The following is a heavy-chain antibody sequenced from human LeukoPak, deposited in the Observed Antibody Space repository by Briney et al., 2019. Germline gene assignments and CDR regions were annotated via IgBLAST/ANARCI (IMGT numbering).Heavy chain of an antibody. CDR1: GGSISSGGYS. J-gene: IGHJ4*02. Sequence: PSETLSLTCTVPGGSISSGGYSWSWIRQPPGKGLEWIGYIYHSGSTYYNPSLKSRVTISVDRSKNQFSLKLSSVTAADTAVYYCARGHPSSYDFWSGYYRGQYYFDYWGQGTLVTVSS. V-gene: IGHV4-30-2*01. CDR3: ARGHPSSYDFWSGYYRGQYYFDY. CDR2: IYHSGST. D-gene: IGHD3-3*01.